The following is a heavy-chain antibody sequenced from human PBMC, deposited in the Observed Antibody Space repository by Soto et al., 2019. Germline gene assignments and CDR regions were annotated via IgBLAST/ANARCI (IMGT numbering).Heavy chain of an antibody. J-gene: IGHJ4*02. D-gene: IGHD3-3*01. CDR3: SRGDGFWSGYSYLNY. CDR1: GGSVSNSSHY. CDR2: VYYTGST. Sequence: SETLSLTCTVPGGSVSNSSHYWTWIRQPPGKGLEWIGYVYYTGSTNYNPFLHSRVTISVDTSKNQFSLTLSSVTAADTAVYYCSRGDGFWSGYSYLNYWGQGTPVTVSS. V-gene: IGHV4-61*01.